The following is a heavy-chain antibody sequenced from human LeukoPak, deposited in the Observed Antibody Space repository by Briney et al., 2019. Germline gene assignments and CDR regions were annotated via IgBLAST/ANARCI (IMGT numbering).Heavy chain of an antibody. CDR1: GGSVSIGGYY. CDR2: IYYSGST. D-gene: IGHD4-17*01. CDR3: ARDKLGHGDYASWFDP. V-gene: IGHV4-31*03. J-gene: IGHJ5*02. Sequence: SETLSLTCTVSGGSVSIGGYYWSWIRQHPGTGLEWIGYIYYSGSTSYNPSLKSRVTISIDTSKDQFSLKLSSVTAADTAMYYCARDKLGHGDYASWFDPWGQGTLVTVSS.